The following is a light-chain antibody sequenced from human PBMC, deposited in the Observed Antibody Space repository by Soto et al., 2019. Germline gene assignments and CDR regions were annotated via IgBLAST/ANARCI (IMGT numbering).Light chain of an antibody. CDR2: KAS. CDR3: KKYKSYPST. CDR1: QSVSSS. J-gene: IGKJ5*01. Sequence: DIQMTQSPSTLSASVGDRVTITCRASQSVSSSLAWYQQKPGKAPILVIYKASTLETGVPSRFSGSGSGTTFTLTIGSLHPVDLGTYYCKKYKSYPSTFGQGTRL. V-gene: IGKV1-5*03.